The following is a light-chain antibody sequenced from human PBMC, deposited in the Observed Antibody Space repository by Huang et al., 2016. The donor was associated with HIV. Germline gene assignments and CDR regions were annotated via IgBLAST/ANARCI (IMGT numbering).Light chain of an antibody. J-gene: IGKJ1*01. Sequence: EIVMTQSPATLSVSPGERATLSCRASQSVSNNLAWYQQKPGQAPRLLIYASSTMDTGIPARFSGSGSGTEFSLTISSLESEDFAVYHCQQYDNWPRTFGQGTKVEFK. CDR1: QSVSNN. V-gene: IGKV3-15*01. CDR2: ASS. CDR3: QQYDNWPRT.